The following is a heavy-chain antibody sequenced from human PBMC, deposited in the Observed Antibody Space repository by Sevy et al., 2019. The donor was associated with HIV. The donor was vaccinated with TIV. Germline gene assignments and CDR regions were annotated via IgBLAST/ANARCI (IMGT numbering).Heavy chain of an antibody. CDR2: MSPNSGKT. V-gene: IGHV1-8*01. Sequence: ASVKVSCKASGYTFTYYDINWVRQATGQGLEWMGWMSPNSGKTGYAQKFQGRVTMTRNTSISTAYMELSSLGSEDTAVYYCARGPNSGRYRDYYYYYGMDVWGQGTAVTVSS. J-gene: IGHJ6*02. CDR3: ARGPNSGRYRDYYYYYGMDV. D-gene: IGHD1-26*01. CDR1: GYTFTYYD.